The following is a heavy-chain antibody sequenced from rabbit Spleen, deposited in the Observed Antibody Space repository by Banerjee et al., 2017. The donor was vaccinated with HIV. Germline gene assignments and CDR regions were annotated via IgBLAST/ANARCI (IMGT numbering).Heavy chain of an antibody. V-gene: IGHV1S40*01. CDR2: IYVGSSGST. Sequence: QSLEESGGDLVKPGGTLTLTCKASGFSFSSSYWICWVRQAPGKGPEWIACIYVGSSGSTYYASWAKGRFTISKTSSTTVTLQMTSLTAADTATYFCARYPGSTYPYYFNLWGPGTLVTVS. CDR3: ARYPGSTYPYYFNL. CDR1: GFSFSSSYW. D-gene: IGHD8-1*01. J-gene: IGHJ4*01.